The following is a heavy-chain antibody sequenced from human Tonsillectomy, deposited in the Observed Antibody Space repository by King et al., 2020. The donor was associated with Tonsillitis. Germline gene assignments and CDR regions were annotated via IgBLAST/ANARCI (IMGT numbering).Heavy chain of an antibody. CDR3: ARVGGDCSSTSCYGNYYYYMDV. CDR2: ISYYGNNK. Sequence: QLVQSGGGVVQPGRSLRLSCAASGFTFSTYAIHWVRPAPGKGLEWGAVISYYGNNKYYADSVKGRFTISRDNSKNTLFLQMNSLRAEDTGVYYCARVGGDCSSTSCYGNYYYYMDVWGKGTTVTVSS. J-gene: IGHJ6*03. V-gene: IGHV3-30*01. D-gene: IGHD2-2*01. CDR1: GFTFSTYA.